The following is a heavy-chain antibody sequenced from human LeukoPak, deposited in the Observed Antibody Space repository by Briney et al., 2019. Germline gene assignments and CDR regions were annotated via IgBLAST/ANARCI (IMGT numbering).Heavy chain of an antibody. D-gene: IGHD2-2*01. V-gene: IGHV3-23*01. CDR2: ISGSGITT. Sequence: GGSLRLSCAASGFTFSSYAMSWVRQAPGKGLEWVSVISGSGITTYYADSVKGRFTISRDNSKNTLYLQMNSLRAEDTAVYYCARAGYCSTSCYGSFDYWGQGTLVTVSS. J-gene: IGHJ4*02. CDR3: ARAGYCSTSCYGSFDY. CDR1: GFTFSSYA.